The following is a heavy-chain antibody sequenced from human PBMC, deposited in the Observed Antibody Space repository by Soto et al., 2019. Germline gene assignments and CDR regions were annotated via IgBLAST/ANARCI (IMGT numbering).Heavy chain of an antibody. Sequence: GGSLRLSCAASGFTFSHYWMHWVRQAPGKGLVWVSRINSDGSSTTYADSVKGRFTISRDNAKSTLYLQKNSLRAEDSAMYYCVRDRAYSAYDFWGQGTMVT. CDR2: INSDGSST. CDR3: VRDRAYSAYDF. V-gene: IGHV3-74*01. CDR1: GFTFSHYW. J-gene: IGHJ3*01. D-gene: IGHD5-12*01.